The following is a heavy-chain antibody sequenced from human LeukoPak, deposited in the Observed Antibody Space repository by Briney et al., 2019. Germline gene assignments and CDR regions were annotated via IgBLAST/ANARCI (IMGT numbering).Heavy chain of an antibody. J-gene: IGHJ4*02. CDR2: INPNSGGT. Sequence: GASVKVSCKASGYTFTGYYMHWVRQAPGQGLEWMGWINPNSGGTNYAQKFQGWVTMTRDTSISTAYMELSRLRSDDTAVYYCARAPSGWRYYFDYWGQGTPVTVSS. V-gene: IGHV1-2*04. CDR1: GYTFTGYY. D-gene: IGHD6-19*01. CDR3: ARAPSGWRYYFDY.